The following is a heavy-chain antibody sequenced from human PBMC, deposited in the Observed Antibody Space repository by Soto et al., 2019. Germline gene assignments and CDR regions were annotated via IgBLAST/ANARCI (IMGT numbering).Heavy chain of an antibody. CDR3: ARDRSSSSKRYYYYYYGMDV. CDR2: IYYSGST. D-gene: IGHD6-13*01. CDR1: GGSISSGGYY. J-gene: IGHJ6*02. Sequence: SETLSLTCTVSGGSISSGGYYWSWIRQHPGKGLEWIGYIYYSGSTYYNPSLKSRVTISVDTSKNQFSLKLSSVTAADTAVYYCARDRSSSSKRYYYYYYGMDVWGQGTTVTVSS. V-gene: IGHV4-31*03.